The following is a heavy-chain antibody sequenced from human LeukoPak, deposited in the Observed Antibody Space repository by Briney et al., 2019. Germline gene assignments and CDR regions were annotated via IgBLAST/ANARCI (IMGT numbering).Heavy chain of an antibody. CDR3: ARDRDSSGYYSVWFDP. D-gene: IGHD3-22*01. V-gene: IGHV3-33*01. J-gene: IGHJ5*02. CDR2: IWYDGSNK. CDR1: GFTFSSYG. Sequence: GRSLRLSCAASGFTFSSYGMHWVRQAPGKGLEWVAVIWYDGSNKYYADSVKGRFTISRDNSKNTLYLQMNSLRAEDTAVYYCARDRDSSGYYSVWFDPWGQGTLVTVSS.